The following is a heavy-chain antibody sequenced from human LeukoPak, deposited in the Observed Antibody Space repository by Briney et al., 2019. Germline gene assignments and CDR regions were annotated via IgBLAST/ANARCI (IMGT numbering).Heavy chain of an antibody. V-gene: IGHV3-30*04. CDR2: ISYDGSNK. D-gene: IGHD2-15*01. J-gene: IGHJ4*02. Sequence: PGGSLRLSCAASGFTFSTYAMHWVRQAPGKGLEWVAVISYDGSNKYYADSVKGRFTISRDNSKNTLYLQMNSLRAEDTAVYYCAKDQVVGLIDYWGQGTLVTVSS. CDR1: GFTFSTYA. CDR3: AKDQVVGLIDY.